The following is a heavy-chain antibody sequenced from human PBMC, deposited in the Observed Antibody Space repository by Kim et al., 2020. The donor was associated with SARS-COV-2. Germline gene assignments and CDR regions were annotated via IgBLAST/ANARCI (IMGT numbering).Heavy chain of an antibody. CDR1: GFPFSSFD. CDR3: ARRGIQCGTTSCGDY. D-gene: IGHD2-2*01. CDR2: IGSDGSK. J-gene: IGHJ4*02. Sequence: GGSLRLSCAASGFPFSSFDMNWVRQAPGKGLEWISHIGSDGSKMYADSVKGRFTISRDNAKNSLHLQMTSLRVGDTAVYYCARRGIQCGTTSCGDYGGQGTLVTVTS. V-gene: IGHV3-48*03.